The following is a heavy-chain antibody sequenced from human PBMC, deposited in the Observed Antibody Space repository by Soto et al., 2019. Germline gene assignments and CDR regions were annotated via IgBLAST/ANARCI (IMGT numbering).Heavy chain of an antibody. CDR1: GYSFTSYW. CDR2: IDPSDSYT. D-gene: IGHD3-3*01. Sequence: GESLKISWKGSGYSFTSYWISWVRQMPGKGLEWMGRIDPSDSYTNYSPSFQGHVTISADKSISTAYLQWSSLKASDTAMYYCARRPITIFGVVIDYYYYGMDVWGQGTTVTVSS. CDR3: ARRPITIFGVVIDYYYYGMDV. V-gene: IGHV5-10-1*01. J-gene: IGHJ6*02.